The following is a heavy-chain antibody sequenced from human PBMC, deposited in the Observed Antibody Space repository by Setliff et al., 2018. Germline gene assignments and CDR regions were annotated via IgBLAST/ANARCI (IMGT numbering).Heavy chain of an antibody. CDR1: GFSFTTYW. D-gene: IGHD6-13*01. Sequence: GESLKISCKGSGFSFTTYWIGWVRQMPGKGLELMGTIYPGDSDTRYSPAFQGQVTISADRSISTANLQWSSLRASDTAMYYCARATGIGWPFDYWGQGTLVTVSS. CDR2: IYPGDSDT. CDR3: ARATGIGWPFDY. J-gene: IGHJ4*02. V-gene: IGHV5-51*01.